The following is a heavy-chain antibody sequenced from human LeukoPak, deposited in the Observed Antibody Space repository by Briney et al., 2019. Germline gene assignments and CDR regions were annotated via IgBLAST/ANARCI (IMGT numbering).Heavy chain of an antibody. D-gene: IGHD5-12*01. CDR1: GGSISSYY. CDR2: IYYSGST. V-gene: IGHV4-59*01. CDR3: ARSAPFNSGYDTPDY. J-gene: IGHJ4*02. Sequence: SSETLSLTCTVSGGSISSYYWSWIRQPPGKGLEWFGYIYYSGSTNYNPSLKSRVTISVDTSKNQFSLKLSSVTAADTAVYYCARSAPFNSGYDTPDYWGQGTLVTVSS.